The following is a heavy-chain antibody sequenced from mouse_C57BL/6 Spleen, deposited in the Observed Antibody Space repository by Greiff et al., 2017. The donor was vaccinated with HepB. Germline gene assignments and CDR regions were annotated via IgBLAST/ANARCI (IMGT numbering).Heavy chain of an antibody. Sequence: QVQLQQPGAELVKPGASVKLSCKASGYTFTSYWMHWVKQRPGQGLEWIGMIHPNSGSTNYNEKFKSKATLTVDKSSSTAYMQLRSLTSEDSAVSYCARGGITRAMDYWGQGTSVTVSS. CDR1: GYTFTSYW. D-gene: IGHD2-4*01. CDR3: ARGGITRAMDY. CDR2: IHPNSGST. V-gene: IGHV1-64*01. J-gene: IGHJ4*01.